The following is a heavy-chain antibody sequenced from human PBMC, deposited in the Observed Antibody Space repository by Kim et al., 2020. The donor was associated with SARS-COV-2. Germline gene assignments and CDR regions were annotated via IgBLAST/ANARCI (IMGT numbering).Heavy chain of an antibody. D-gene: IGHD3-10*01. Sequence: ASVKVSCKASGYNFATYDINWVRQAPGQGLEWMGWISGYNGKTNYAQKFQGRVTMTTDTSTTTAYLELRSLRSDDTAVYHCAREGVAVRGRSNVDSWGQGTLVTVSS. J-gene: IGHJ4*02. CDR3: AREGVAVRGRSNVDS. V-gene: IGHV1-18*01. CDR1: GYNFATYD. CDR2: ISGYNGKT.